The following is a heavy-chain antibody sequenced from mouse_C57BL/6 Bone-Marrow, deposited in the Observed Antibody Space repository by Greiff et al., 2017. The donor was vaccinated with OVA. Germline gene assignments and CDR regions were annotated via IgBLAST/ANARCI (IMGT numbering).Heavy chain of an antibody. CDR3: ARVPYYYAMDY. CDR2: ISYDGSN. Sequence: DVHLVESGPGLVKPSQSLSLTCSVTGYSITSGYYWNWIRQFPGNKLEWMGYISYDGSNNYNPSLKNRISITRDTSKNQFFLKLNSVTTEDTATYYCARVPYYYAMDYWGQGTSVTVSS. J-gene: IGHJ4*01. CDR1: GYSITSGYY. V-gene: IGHV3-6*01.